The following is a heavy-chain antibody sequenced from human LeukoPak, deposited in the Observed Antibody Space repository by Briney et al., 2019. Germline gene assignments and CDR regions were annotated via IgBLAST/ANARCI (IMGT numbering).Heavy chain of an antibody. J-gene: IGHJ6*02. D-gene: IGHD6-13*01. V-gene: IGHV3-33*08. CDR3: AREGSSSWFYYYGMDV. CDR2: IWYDGSNK. CDR1: GFNSEDHA. Sequence: GGSLRLSCVVSGFNSEDHAMHWVRQAPGKGLEWVAVIWYDGSNKYYADSVKGRFTISRDNSKNTLYLQMNSLRAEDTAVYYCAREGSSSWFYYYGMDVWGQGTTVTVSS.